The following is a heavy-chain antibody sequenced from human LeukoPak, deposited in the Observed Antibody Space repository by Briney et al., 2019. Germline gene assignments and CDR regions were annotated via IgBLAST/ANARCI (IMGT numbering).Heavy chain of an antibody. V-gene: IGHV1-2*02. CDR2: INPNSGDT. D-gene: IGHD5-12*01. CDR1: GYTFTNYY. Sequence: ASVKVSCKASGYTFTNYYINWVRQAPGQGLEWMGWINPNSGDTKYAQNLQGRVTMTRDTSISTVYMDMSRLRSDDTALYYCARRDKYSHRFDYWGQGTLVTVSS. J-gene: IGHJ4*02. CDR3: ARRDKYSHRFDY.